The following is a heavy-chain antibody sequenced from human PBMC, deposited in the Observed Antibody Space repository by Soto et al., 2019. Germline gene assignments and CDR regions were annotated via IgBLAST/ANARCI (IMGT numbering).Heavy chain of an antibody. J-gene: IGHJ4*02. CDR1: RYTFTNYY. CDR3: ARDLLAGDF. V-gene: IGHV1-46*01. CDR2: INPMSGST. D-gene: IGHD3-10*01. Sequence: QVQLVQSGAEVKKPGASVKVSCRASRYTFTNYYIHWVRQAPGQGLEWMAIINPMSGSTNYAQNFQGRVTLTMDTSTTTVYMDLSSLRFEDTAVYFCARDLLAGDFWGQGTLVTVSS.